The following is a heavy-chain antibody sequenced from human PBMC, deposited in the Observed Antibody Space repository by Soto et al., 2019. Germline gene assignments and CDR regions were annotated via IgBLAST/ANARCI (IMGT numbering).Heavy chain of an antibody. V-gene: IGHV1-3*01. CDR1: GYTFTSYA. Sequence: QVQLVQSGAEVKKPGASVKVSCKASGYTFTSYAMHWVRQAPGQRLEWMGWINAGNGNTKYSQKFQGRVTITRDTSASTAYMELSSLRSEDTAVYSCARDLYCSSTSCHNDYWGQGTLVTVSS. CDR2: INAGNGNT. CDR3: ARDLYCSSTSCHNDY. J-gene: IGHJ4*02. D-gene: IGHD2-2*01.